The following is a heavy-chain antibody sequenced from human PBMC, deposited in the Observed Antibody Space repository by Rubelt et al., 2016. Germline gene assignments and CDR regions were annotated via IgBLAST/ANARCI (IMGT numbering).Heavy chain of an antibody. CDR3: VRVDGSAYLFDS. J-gene: IGHJ4*02. CDR1: GGSFSGYY. Sequence: QVQLQQWGAGLLKPSETLSLTCAAYGGSFSGYYWSWIRQPPGKGLEWIGNVYYSGTPYYNPSLKGRVSMSVDTSKNQFSLKLTSVTAADTAMYFWVRVDGSAYLFDSWGQGSLVTVSS. V-gene: IGHV4-34*01. CDR2: VYYSGTP. D-gene: IGHD3-16*01.